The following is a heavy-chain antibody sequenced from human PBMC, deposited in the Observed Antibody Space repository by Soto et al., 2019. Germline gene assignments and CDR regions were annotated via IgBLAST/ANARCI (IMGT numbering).Heavy chain of an antibody. J-gene: IGHJ4*02. Sequence: LCLTCTVSGGSIMCSDYYWSWIRQPPAKGLDWIGNIHYSGSTHYTPSLQSRVTISLDTSKNQFSLKVNSVTAADSAVYYCARSDKVTGSYYYDTLGPFDDWGLGTLVTVAP. CDR2: IHYSGST. V-gene: IGHV4-30-4*01. CDR1: GGSIMCSDYY. D-gene: IGHD3-22*01. CDR3: ARSDKVTGSYYYDTLGPFDD.